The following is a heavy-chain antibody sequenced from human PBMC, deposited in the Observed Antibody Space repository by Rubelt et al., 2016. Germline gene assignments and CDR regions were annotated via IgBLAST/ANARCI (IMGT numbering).Heavy chain of an antibody. CDR1: GGSISSSNW. D-gene: IGHD3-9*01. V-gene: IGHV4-4*02. CDR3: ARGDMTGYISGRWSLDGFDI. J-gene: IGHJ3*02. Sequence: QLQLQESGPGLVKPSGTLSLTCAVSGGSISSSNWWSWVRQPPGKGLEWIAEIYHSGSTNYNPSLKSRVTISVDRSKNQFSMKLSSVSAGDTATDFFARGDMTGYISGRWSLDGFDIWGQGTMVTVSS. CDR2: IYHSGST.